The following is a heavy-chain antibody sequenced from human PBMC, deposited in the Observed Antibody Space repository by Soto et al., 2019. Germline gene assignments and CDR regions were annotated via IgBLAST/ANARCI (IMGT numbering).Heavy chain of an antibody. D-gene: IGHD3-10*01. J-gene: IGHJ6*02. V-gene: IGHV3-48*02. CDR3: ASGYYGSGSFISSDYYGMDV. CDR2: ISSSSTI. CDR1: GFTFSSYS. Sequence: HPGGSLRLSCAASGFTFSSYSMNWVRQAPGKGLEWVSYISSSSTIYYADSVKGRFTISRDNAKNSLYLQMNSLRDEDTAVYYCASGYYGSGSFISSDYYGMDVWGQGTTVTVSS.